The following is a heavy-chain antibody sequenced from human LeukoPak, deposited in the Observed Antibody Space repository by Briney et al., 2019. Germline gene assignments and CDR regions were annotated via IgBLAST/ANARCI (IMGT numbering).Heavy chain of an antibody. D-gene: IGHD6-13*01. J-gene: IGHJ4*02. CDR3: ARGYTGSWSRYYFDF. CDR2: ISNNGGRI. CDR1: GFIFSSYS. Sequence: GGSLRLSCAASGFIFSSYSMHWVRQAPGKGLEYVSGISNNGGRIYYANSVKGRFTISRDNSKNTLYLQMGSLRTEDMAVYYCARGYTGSWSRYYFDFRGQGTLVTVSS. V-gene: IGHV3-64*01.